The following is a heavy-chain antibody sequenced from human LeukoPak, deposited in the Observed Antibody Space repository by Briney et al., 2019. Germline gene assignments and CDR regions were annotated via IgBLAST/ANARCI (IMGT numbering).Heavy chain of an antibody. CDR2: INPSGGST. D-gene: IGHD6-13*01. CDR1: EYTFTSYY. V-gene: IGHV1-46*01. J-gene: IGHJ4*02. CDR3: ARESRRRIAAAVQYYFDY. Sequence: ASVKVSCKASEYTFTSYYMHWVRQAPGQGLEWMGIINPSGGSTSYAQKFQGRVTKTRDMSTSTVYMELSSLRSEDTAVYYCARESRRRIAAAVQYYFDYWGQGTLVTASS.